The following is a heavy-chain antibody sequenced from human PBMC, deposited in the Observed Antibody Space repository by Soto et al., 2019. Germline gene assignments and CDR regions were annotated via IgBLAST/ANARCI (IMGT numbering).Heavy chain of an antibody. D-gene: IGHD2-2*01. V-gene: IGHV3-23*01. J-gene: IGHJ3*02. Sequence: GGSLRLSCAASGFTFSSYAMSWVRQAPGKGLEWVSAISGSGGSTYYADSVKGRFTISRDNSKNTLYLQMNSLRAEDTAVYYYAKIPCREYCSNTTTCFGIWGKAKMV. CDR3: AKIPCREYCSNTTTCFGI. CDR1: GFTFSSYA. CDR2: ISGSGGST.